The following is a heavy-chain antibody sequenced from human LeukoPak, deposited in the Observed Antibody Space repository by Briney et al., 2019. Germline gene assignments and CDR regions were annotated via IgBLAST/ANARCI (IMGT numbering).Heavy chain of an antibody. CDR3: ARHESTVTMYYYYGMDV. D-gene: IGHD4-17*01. Sequence: KPSETLSLTCTVSGGSISSYYWSWIRQPPGKGLEWSGYIYYSGSTNYNPSLKSRVTISVDTSKNQFSLKLSSVTAADTAVYYCARHESTVTMYYYYGMDVWGQGTTVTVSS. CDR1: GGSISSYY. CDR2: IYYSGST. V-gene: IGHV4-59*08. J-gene: IGHJ6*02.